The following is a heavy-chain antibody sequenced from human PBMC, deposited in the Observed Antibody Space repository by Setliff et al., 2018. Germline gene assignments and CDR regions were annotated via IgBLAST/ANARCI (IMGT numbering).Heavy chain of an antibody. CDR1: GFTFSSYW. V-gene: IGHV3-7*01. Sequence: GGSLRLSCAASGFTFSSYWMSWVRQAPGKGLEWVANIKQDGSEKYYVDSVKGRFTISRDNAKNSRYLQMNSLRAEDTAVYYCARDSHDSSGYYGYFDYWGQGTLVTVSS. CDR2: IKQDGSEK. D-gene: IGHD3-22*01. CDR3: ARDSHDSSGYYGYFDY. J-gene: IGHJ4*02.